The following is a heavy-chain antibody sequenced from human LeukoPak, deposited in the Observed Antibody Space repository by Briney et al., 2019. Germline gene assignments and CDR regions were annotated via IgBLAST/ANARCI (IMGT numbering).Heavy chain of an antibody. Sequence: GASVKVSCKASGYTFTGYYMHWVRQAPAQGLEWMGWINPNSGGTNYAQKFQGRVTMTRDTSISTAYMEVSRLTSDATAVFYCAREGSGYPYWGQGTLVTVSS. J-gene: IGHJ4*02. CDR2: INPNSGGT. V-gene: IGHV1-2*02. CDR1: GYTFTGYY. CDR3: AREGSGYPY. D-gene: IGHD5-12*01.